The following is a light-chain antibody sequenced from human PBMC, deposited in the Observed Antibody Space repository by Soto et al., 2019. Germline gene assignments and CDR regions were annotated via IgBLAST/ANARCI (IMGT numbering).Light chain of an antibody. V-gene: IGLV2-14*01. Sequence: QSVLTQPASVSGSPGQSITLSCTGTSSDVGGYNYVSWYQQDPGKAPKLMIYDVNNRPSGVSNRFSGSKSGNTASLTISGLQAEDEAYYYCSSYTSSSTLAVFGGGTKVTVL. CDR2: DVN. CDR3: SSYTSSSTLAV. J-gene: IGLJ2*01. CDR1: SSDVGGYNY.